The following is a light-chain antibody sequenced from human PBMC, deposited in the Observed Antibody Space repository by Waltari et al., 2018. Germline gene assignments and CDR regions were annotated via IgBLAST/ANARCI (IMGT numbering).Light chain of an antibody. CDR1: QGVNNF. J-gene: IGKJ4*01. Sequence: DIQMTQSPSSLSASVGDTVTITCRASQGVNNFLDLLQQRPGKAPKSLIYGSYTLQSGVPSRFSGSGYGTDFTLPISSLQPEDIATYYCQQHADYPLTFGGGTRVEIK. V-gene: IGKV1-16*01. CDR3: QQHADYPLT. CDR2: GSY.